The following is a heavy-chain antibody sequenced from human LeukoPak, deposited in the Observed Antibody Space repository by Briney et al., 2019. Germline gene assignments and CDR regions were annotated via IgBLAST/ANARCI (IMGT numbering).Heavy chain of an antibody. J-gene: IGHJ4*02. CDR3: ASTKDYDILTGYYF. CDR2: IYPGDSDT. Sequence: GESLKISCKGSGDSFANYWIAWVRQMPGKGLEWMGIIYPGDSDTRYSPSFQGQVTISADKSISTAYLQWSSLKASDTATYYCASTKDYDILTGYYFWGQGTLVTVSS. CDR1: GDSFANYW. V-gene: IGHV5-51*01. D-gene: IGHD3-9*01.